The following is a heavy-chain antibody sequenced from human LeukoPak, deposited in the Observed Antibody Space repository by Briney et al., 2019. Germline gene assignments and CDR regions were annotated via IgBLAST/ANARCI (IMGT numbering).Heavy chain of an antibody. V-gene: IGHV1-18*01. Sequence: ASVKVSCKASGYSYTTYGISWVRQAPGQGLEYMGWISVHNGNTNYAQKFEGRVSMTTDTSTNTTYMQLRSLRSDDTAVYYCTRFAVIPDASWIDPWGQGTLGTVSS. J-gene: IGHJ5*02. CDR3: TRFAVIPDASWIDP. D-gene: IGHD2-2*01. CDR1: GYSYTTYG. CDR2: ISVHNGNT.